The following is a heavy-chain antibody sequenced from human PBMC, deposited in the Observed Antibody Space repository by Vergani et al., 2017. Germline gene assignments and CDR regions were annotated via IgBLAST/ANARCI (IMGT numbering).Heavy chain of an antibody. CDR1: GFTFSSYA. CDR2: ISGSGGST. J-gene: IGHJ4*02. D-gene: IGHD1-26*01. V-gene: IGHV3-23*01. Sequence: EVQLLESGGGLVQPGGSLRLSCAASGFTFSSYAMSWVRQAPGKGLEWFSAISGSGGSTYYADSVKGRFTISRDNSKNTLYLQMNSLRAEDTVVYYCAKSPLGGSYPKLDYWGQGTLVTVSS. CDR3: AKSPLGGSYPKLDY.